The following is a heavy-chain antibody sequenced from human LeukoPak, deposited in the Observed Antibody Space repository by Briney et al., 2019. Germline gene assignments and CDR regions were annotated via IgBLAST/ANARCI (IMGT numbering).Heavy chain of an antibody. Sequence: PGGSLRLSCAASGFTFSTFAMIWVRQPPGKGLEWVSSISSSSSYIYYADSVKGRFTISRDNAKNSLYLQMNSLRAEDTAVYYCARGGYSYGTDAFDIWGQGTMVTVSS. V-gene: IGHV3-21*01. CDR2: ISSSSSYI. CDR3: ARGGYSYGTDAFDI. J-gene: IGHJ3*02. CDR1: GFTFSTFA. D-gene: IGHD5-18*01.